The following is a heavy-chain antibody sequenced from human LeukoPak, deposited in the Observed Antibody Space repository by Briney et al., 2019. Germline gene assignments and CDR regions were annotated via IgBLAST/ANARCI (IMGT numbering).Heavy chain of an antibody. D-gene: IGHD7-27*01. J-gene: IGHJ4*02. CDR3: ARDPNWGSIDY. Sequence: GGSLRLSCAASGFIFGNYAMYWVRQAPGKGLEYVSAISSNGRNTYYGGSVKGRFTISRDNSKNTLFLQMGGLRPEDMAVYYCARDPNWGSIDYWGQGTLVTVSS. V-gene: IGHV3-64*02. CDR1: GFIFGNYA. CDR2: ISSNGRNT.